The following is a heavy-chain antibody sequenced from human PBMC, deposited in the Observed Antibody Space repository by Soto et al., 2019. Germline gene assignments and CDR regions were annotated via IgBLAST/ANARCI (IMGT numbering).Heavy chain of an antibody. CDR1: GFSVSNNH. Sequence: VQLAESGGGLIQPGGSLRLSCAASGFSVSNNHMTWIRQTAGKGLELVSFIHGGGSTSYADSVKGRFTISRDNSKNTLYLQMDRLRAEDTAIYYCAGRLTTAASLDYWGQGTLVTVSS. J-gene: IGHJ4*02. CDR2: IHGGGST. V-gene: IGHV3-53*01. D-gene: IGHD3-16*01. CDR3: AGRLTTAASLDY.